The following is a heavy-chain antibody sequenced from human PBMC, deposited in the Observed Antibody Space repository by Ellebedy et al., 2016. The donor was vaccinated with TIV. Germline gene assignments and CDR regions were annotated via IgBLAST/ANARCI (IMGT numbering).Heavy chain of an antibody. CDR1: GVSVGSNY. D-gene: IGHD7-27*01. V-gene: IGHV3-66*01. Sequence: GGSLRLXXAASGVSVGSNYMRWVRQAPGKGLEWVSLIYSAGSTYYADSVKGRFTISRDSSKNTLYLQMDSLRVEDTAVYYCARDPPSSSTRTWGWGQGTLVTVSS. J-gene: IGHJ4*02. CDR3: ARDPPSSSTRTWG. CDR2: IYSAGST.